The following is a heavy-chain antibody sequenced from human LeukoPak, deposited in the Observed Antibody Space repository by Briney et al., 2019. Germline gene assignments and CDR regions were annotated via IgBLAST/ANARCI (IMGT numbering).Heavy chain of an antibody. V-gene: IGHV1-69*04. D-gene: IGHD6-13*01. CDR2: IIPILGIA. CDR1: GGTFSSYA. J-gene: IGHJ4*02. Sequence: ASVKVSCKASGGTFSSYAISWVRQAPGQGLEWMGRIIPILGIANYAQKFQGRVTITADKSTSTAYMELSSLRSEDTAVYYCARDWKYSSSWHGVDYWGQGTLVTVSS. CDR3: ARDWKYSSSWHGVDY.